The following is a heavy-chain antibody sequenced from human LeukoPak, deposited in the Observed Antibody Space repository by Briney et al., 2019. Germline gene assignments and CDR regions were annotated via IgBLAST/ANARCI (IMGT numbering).Heavy chain of an antibody. CDR1: GFTFNIYG. J-gene: IGHJ6*02. CDR2: VGGGNDI. V-gene: IGHV3-69-1*02. CDR3: ARGSRRLGV. D-gene: IGHD2-15*01. Sequence: GGSLRLSCAAPGFTFNIYGMSWVRQAPGKGLEWVSSVGGGNDIHYADSVKGRFTISRDNAKNSLYLQMNSLRAEDTAVYYCARGSRRLGVWGQGTTVTVSS.